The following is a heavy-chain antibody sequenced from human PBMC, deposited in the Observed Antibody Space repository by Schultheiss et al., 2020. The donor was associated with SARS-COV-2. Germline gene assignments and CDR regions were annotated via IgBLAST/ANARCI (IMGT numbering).Heavy chain of an antibody. V-gene: IGHV1-2*02. CDR2: INPNSGGT. J-gene: IGHJ2*01. D-gene: IGHD3-3*01. Sequence: ASVKVSCKASGYTFTGYYMHWVRQAPGQGLEWMGWINPNSGGTNYAQKFQGRVNMTRDTSISTAYMELSRLRSDDTAVYYCAREGDFWIGYRKPYWYFDLWGRGTLVTVSS. CDR3: AREGDFWIGYRKPYWYFDL. CDR1: GYTFTGYY.